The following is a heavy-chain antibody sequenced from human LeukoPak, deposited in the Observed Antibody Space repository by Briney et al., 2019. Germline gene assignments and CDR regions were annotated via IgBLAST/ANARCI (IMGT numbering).Heavy chain of an antibody. D-gene: IGHD3-10*01. J-gene: IGHJ4*02. V-gene: IGHV4-59*01. Sequence: PSETLSLTCTVSGGSISSYYWSWIRQPPGKGLEWIGYIYYSGSTNYNPSLKSRVTISVDTSKYQFSLKLSSVTAADTAVYYCARYGSGSSGLDYWGQGTLVTVSS. CDR2: IYYSGST. CDR3: ARYGSGSSGLDY. CDR1: GGSISSYY.